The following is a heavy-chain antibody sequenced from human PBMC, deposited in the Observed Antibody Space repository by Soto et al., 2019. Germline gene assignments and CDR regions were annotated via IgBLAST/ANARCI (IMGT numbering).Heavy chain of an antibody. CDR3: GRTSRFAR. D-gene: IGHD3-16*01. Sequence: QVQLQQWGAGLLKPSETLSLTCAVYCGSFSGYYWSWIRQPPGKGLEWIGEINHSGSTNYNPSLXSXSXXSGAKAQNQVPLKASSVAGAGPGVYYRGRTSRFARRGQGTLVTVSS. CDR1: CGSFSGYY. V-gene: IGHV4-34*01. CDR2: INHSGST. J-gene: IGHJ4*02.